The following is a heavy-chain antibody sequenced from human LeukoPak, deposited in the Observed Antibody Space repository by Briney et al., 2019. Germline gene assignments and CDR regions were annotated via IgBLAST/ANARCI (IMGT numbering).Heavy chain of an antibody. CDR3: AKMAEDYYYGAGRHFDY. CDR1: GFTFSSYA. CDR2: ITGSGGRT. V-gene: IGHV3-23*01. D-gene: IGHD3-10*01. Sequence: GGSLRLSCAASGFTFSSYAMTWVRQAPGKGLEWVSVITGSGGRTYYADSVKGRFTISRDNSKNTLYLQMNNLRAEDTAVYYCAKMAEDYYYGAGRHFDYWGQGTLVSVSS. J-gene: IGHJ4*02.